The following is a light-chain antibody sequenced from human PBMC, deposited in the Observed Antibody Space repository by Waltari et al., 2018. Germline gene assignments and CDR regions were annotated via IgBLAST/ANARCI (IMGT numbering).Light chain of an antibody. CDR3: QQYYNWPLT. J-gene: IGKJ3*01. Sequence: EIVMTQSPATLSVSPGEGVTPPCRASRSVTNMLAWYQQKPGQAPRLLMYDASTRAAGIPARFSGSESGTEFTLTINSLQSEDFAVYFCQQYYNWPLTFGPGTKVDIK. CDR1: RSVTNM. CDR2: DAS. V-gene: IGKV3-15*01.